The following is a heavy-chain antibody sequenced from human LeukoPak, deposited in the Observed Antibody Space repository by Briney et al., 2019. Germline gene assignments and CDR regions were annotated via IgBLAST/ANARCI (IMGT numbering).Heavy chain of an antibody. CDR1: GFTFSSYA. Sequence: PGGSLRLSCAASGFTFSSYAMSWVRQAPGKGLEWVSSISSSSSYIYYADSVKGRFTISRGNAKNSLYLQMNSLRAEDTAVYYCARDSSGWIDYWGQGTLVTVSS. D-gene: IGHD6-19*01. V-gene: IGHV3-21*01. J-gene: IGHJ4*02. CDR2: ISSSSSYI. CDR3: ARDSSGWIDY.